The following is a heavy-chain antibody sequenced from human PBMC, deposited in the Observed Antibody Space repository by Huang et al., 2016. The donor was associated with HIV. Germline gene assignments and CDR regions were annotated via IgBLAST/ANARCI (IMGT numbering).Heavy chain of an antibody. Sequence: QVQLVQSGAELKKPGASVRVSCKASGYSLTSYDINWVRLAPGQGHEWMGWINVNNGNTEYAQNFQGRVTMTTDTSTNTAYMELRSLRSDDTAVYYCARGDSGWSYDAFNIWGQGTMVTVSS. CDR1: GYSLTSYD. V-gene: IGHV1-18*01. CDR2: INVNNGNT. CDR3: ARGDSGWSYDAFNI. D-gene: IGHD6-19*01. J-gene: IGHJ3*02.